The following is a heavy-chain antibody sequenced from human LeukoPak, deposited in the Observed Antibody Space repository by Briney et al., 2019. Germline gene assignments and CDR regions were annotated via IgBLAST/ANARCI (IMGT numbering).Heavy chain of an antibody. CDR1: GFTFSSYA. CDR2: INHSGST. CDR3: ARVVGSGWQRGWFDP. J-gene: IGHJ5*02. D-gene: IGHD6-19*01. V-gene: IGHV4-34*01. Sequence: GSLRLSCAASGFTFSSYAMSWIRQPPGKGLEWIGEINHSGSTNYNPSLKSRVTISVDTSKNQFSLKLSSVTAADTAVYYCARVVGSGWQRGWFDPWGQGTLVTVSS.